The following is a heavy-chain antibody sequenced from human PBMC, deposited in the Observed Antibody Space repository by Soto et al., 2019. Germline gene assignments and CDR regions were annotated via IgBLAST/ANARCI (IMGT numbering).Heavy chain of an antibody. CDR1: GYTFTSYA. J-gene: IGHJ6*02. V-gene: IGHV1-3*01. CDR2: INAGNGNT. Sequence: QVQLVQSGAEVKKPGASVKVSCKASGYTFTSYAMHWVRQAPGQRLEWMGWINAGNGNTKYSQKFQGRVTITRDTSASTAYMELSSLRSEDTAVYYSARDGRYGGEWYYYYGMDVWGQGTTVTVSS. D-gene: IGHD3-16*01. CDR3: ARDGRYGGEWYYYYGMDV.